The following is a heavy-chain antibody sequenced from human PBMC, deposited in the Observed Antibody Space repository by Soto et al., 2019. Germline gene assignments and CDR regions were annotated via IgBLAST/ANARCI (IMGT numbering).Heavy chain of an antibody. V-gene: IGHV1-69*01. Sequence: QVQLVQSGAEVKKPGSSVKVSCTASGGTFSRYGFTWVRQAPGQVFQWMGGIIPIFGTTHYEQNFQGRLSLFAHEYTSTVYMELSGLRADDTAIYFCARTSYQWEALHYFDFWGQGTLVTVS. J-gene: IGHJ4*02. CDR2: IIPIFGTT. D-gene: IGHD1-26*01. CDR1: GGTFSRYG. CDR3: ARTSYQWEALHYFDF.